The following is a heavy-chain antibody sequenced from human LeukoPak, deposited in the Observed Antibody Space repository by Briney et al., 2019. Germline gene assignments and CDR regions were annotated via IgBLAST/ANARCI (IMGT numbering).Heavy chain of an antibody. D-gene: IGHD2-15*01. Sequence: GGSLRLSCAASGFTFSSYAMHWVRQAPGKGLEWVAVISYDGSNKYYADSVKGRFTISRDNSKNTLYLQMNSLRAGDTAVYYCARVGGPIDYWGQGTLVTVSS. CDR3: ARVGGPIDY. CDR1: GFTFSSYA. V-gene: IGHV3-30-3*01. CDR2: ISYDGSNK. J-gene: IGHJ4*02.